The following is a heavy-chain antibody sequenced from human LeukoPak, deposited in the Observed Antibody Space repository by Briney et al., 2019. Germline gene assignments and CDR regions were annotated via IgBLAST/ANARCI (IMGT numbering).Heavy chain of an antibody. CDR1: GFTFSGHW. CDR3: ARSEYYYGSGSYYFFDY. V-gene: IGHV3-74*01. D-gene: IGHD3-10*01. Sequence: GGSLRLSCAASGFTFSGHWMHWVRQAPGKGLVWVSRINRDGSVTGCADSVKGRFTISRDNAKNTLYLQMNSLRAEDTAVYYCARSEYYYGSGSYYFFDYWGQGTLVTVSS. J-gene: IGHJ4*02. CDR2: INRDGSVT.